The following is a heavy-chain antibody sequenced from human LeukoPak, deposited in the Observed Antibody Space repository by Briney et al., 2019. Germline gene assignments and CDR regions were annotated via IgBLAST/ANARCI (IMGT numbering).Heavy chain of an antibody. CDR2: IYYSGST. J-gene: IGHJ4*02. CDR1: GGSISSSSYY. V-gene: IGHV4-39*01. Sequence: SETLSLTCTVSGGSISSSSYYWGWIRQPPGKGLEWTGSIYYSGSTYYNPSLKSRVTISVDTSKNQFSLKLSSVTAADTAVYYCARVPATAPLYYFDYWGQGTLVTVSS. CDR3: ARVPATAPLYYFDY. D-gene: IGHD2-2*01.